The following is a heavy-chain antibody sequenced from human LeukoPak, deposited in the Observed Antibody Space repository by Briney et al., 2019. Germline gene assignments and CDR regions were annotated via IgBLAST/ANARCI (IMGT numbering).Heavy chain of an antibody. CDR1: GFTFSSYA. D-gene: IGHD3-3*01. J-gene: IGHJ5*02. Sequence: GSLRLSCAASGFTFSSYAMTWVRQAPGKGLEWVSTIAGDGTSTYYADSVRGRFTISRDNSMNTLYLQMNNLTAEDTAVYYCARALPPYYDFWSGYYVGDWFDPWGQGTLVTVSS. CDR3: ARALPPYYDFWSGYYVGDWFDP. V-gene: IGHV3-23*01. CDR2: IAGDGTST.